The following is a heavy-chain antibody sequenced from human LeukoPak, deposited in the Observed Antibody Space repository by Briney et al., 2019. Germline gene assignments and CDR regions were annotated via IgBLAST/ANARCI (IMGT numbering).Heavy chain of an antibody. CDR2: TYYSGIT. CDR3: ARLHYDSSGYYYFDY. Sequence: SETLSLTCTVSGGSISSDYWSWIRQPPGKGLEWIGYTYYSGITNYNPSLKSRVTISVDTSKNQFSLKLSSVTAADTAVYYCARLHYDSSGYYYFDYWGQGTLVTVSS. J-gene: IGHJ4*02. V-gene: IGHV4-59*08. CDR1: GGSISSDY. D-gene: IGHD3-22*01.